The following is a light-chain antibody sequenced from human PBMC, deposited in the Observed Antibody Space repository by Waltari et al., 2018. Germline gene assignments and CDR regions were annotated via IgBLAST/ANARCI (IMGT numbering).Light chain of an antibody. CDR2: LNSDGSH. Sequence: QLVLTQSHSASASLGASVKLTCTLSSGPSSYAIAWPQQQPEKGPRYLMKLNSDGSHSKGDGIPDRFSGSSSGAERYLTISSLQSEDEADYYCQTWGTGIRGVFGGGTKLTVL. CDR3: QTWGTGIRGV. J-gene: IGLJ3*02. V-gene: IGLV4-69*01. CDR1: SGPSSYA.